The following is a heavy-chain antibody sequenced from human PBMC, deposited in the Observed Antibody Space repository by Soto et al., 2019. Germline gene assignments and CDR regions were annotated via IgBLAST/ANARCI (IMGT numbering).Heavy chain of an antibody. CDR1: CDSISSRSYY. CDR3: ARQRTSVVTRAYFDV. Sequence: PSETLSLTCTVTCDSISSRSYYWGWIRQPPGKGLEWIGSIYYSGSTYNNPSLRSRVSMSIDTSKDQFSMKLKSVTAADTALYFCARQRTSVVTRAYFDVWGQGSLVTVSS. CDR2: IYYSGST. D-gene: IGHD2-21*02. J-gene: IGHJ4*02. V-gene: IGHV4-39*01.